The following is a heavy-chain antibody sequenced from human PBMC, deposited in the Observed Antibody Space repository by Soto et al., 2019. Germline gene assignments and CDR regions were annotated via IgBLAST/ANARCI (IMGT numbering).Heavy chain of an antibody. Sequence: QVQLVESGGGVVQPGRSLRLSCAASGFTFSSYAMHWVRQAPGKGLEWVAVISYDGSNKYYADSVKGRFTISRDNSKNTLYLQMNSLRAEDTAVYYCARGAVGAVTLGYWGQGTLVTVSS. V-gene: IGHV3-30-3*01. D-gene: IGHD1-26*01. CDR2: ISYDGSNK. CDR3: ARGAVGAVTLGY. J-gene: IGHJ4*02. CDR1: GFTFSSYA.